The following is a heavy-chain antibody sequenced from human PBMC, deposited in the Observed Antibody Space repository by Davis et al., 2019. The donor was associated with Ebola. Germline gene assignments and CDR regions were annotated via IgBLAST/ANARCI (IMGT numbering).Heavy chain of an antibody. CDR3: ARGYNWNDY. CDR1: GFTFSTYS. D-gene: IGHD1-20*01. V-gene: IGHV3-23*01. CDR2: ISGSGGST. Sequence: PGGSLRLSCAASGFTFSTYSMSWVRQAPGKGLEWVSAISGSGGSTYYADSVKGRFTISRDNAKNSLYLQMNSLRDEDTAVYYCARGYNWNDYWGQGTLVTVSS. J-gene: IGHJ4*02.